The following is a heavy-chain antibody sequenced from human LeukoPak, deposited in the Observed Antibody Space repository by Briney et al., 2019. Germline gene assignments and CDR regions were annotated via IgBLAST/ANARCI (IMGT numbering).Heavy chain of an antibody. CDR1: GLTFTSYW. CDR2: ISSSSSTI. Sequence: GGSLRLSCAASGLTFTSYWMSWVRQAPGKGLEWVSYISSSSSTIYYADSVKGRFTISRDNAKNSLYLQMNSLRAEDTAVYYCARMTTANPDYWGQGTLVTVSS. CDR3: ARMTTANPDY. V-gene: IGHV3-48*01. J-gene: IGHJ4*02. D-gene: IGHD2-21*02.